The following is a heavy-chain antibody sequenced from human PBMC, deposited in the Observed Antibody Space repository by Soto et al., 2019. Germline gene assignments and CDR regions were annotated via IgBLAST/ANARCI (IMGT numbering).Heavy chain of an antibody. CDR3: AAGYTTGPDAFDI. CDR2: IFPGDSDT. CDR1: GYNFANYW. V-gene: IGHV5-51*01. D-gene: IGHD6-13*01. Sequence: PGDSLKISCKGSGYNFANYWIGWVRQMPGKGLEWMGMIFPGDSDTKNSPSLQGQITMSVDKSDSSAYLQWRSLKASDTAMYYCAAGYTTGPDAFDIWGQGTMVTVSS. J-gene: IGHJ3*02.